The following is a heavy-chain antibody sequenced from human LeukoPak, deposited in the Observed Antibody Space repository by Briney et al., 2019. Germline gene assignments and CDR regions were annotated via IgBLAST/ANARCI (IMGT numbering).Heavy chain of an antibody. CDR3: ARHSLRYFDWGKGYNDY. J-gene: IGHJ4*02. CDR2: IYPGDSDT. CDR1: GYSFTSYW. Sequence: GESLKISCKGSGYSFTSYWIGWVRQMPGKGLEWMGIIYPGDSDTRYSPSFQGQVTISADESISTAYLQWSSLKASDTAMYYCARHSLRYFDWGKGYNDYWGQGTLVTVSS. V-gene: IGHV5-51*01. D-gene: IGHD3-9*01.